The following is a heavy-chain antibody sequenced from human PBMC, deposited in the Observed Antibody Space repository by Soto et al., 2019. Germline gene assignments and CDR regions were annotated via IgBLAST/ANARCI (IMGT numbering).Heavy chain of an antibody. CDR3: AGSGSYSLYYYYYGMDV. CDR2: IYHSGST. Sequence: SETLSLTCTVSGYSISSGYYWGWIRQPPGKGLEWIGSIYHSGSTYYNPSLKSRVTISVDTSKNQFSLKLSSVTAADTAVYYCAGSGSYSLYYYYYGMDVWGQGTTVTVSS. V-gene: IGHV4-38-2*02. CDR1: GYSISSGYY. J-gene: IGHJ6*02. D-gene: IGHD1-26*01.